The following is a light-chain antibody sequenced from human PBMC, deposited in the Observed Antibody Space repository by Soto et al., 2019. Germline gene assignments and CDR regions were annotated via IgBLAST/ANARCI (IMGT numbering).Light chain of an antibody. J-gene: IGLJ2*01. CDR3: SSYTISSTLCT. CDR2: DVS. Sequence: QSALTQPASVSGSPGQSITISCTGTSSDVGGYNYVSWYQQHPGKAPKLIIYDVSNRPSGVSNRFSGSKSGNTASLTISGLQAEDEADYYCSSYTISSTLCTFGGGTQLTVL. V-gene: IGLV2-14*01. CDR1: SSDVGGYNY.